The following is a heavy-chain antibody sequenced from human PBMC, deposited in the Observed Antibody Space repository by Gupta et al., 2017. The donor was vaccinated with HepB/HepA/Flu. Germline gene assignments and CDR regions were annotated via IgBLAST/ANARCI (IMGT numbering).Heavy chain of an antibody. D-gene: IGHD3-9*01. CDR2: IWYDGSNK. CDR1: GFTFSSYG. J-gene: IGHJ5*02. CDR3: ARDAKITIVTNWFDP. Sequence: QVQLVESGGGVVQPGRSLRLSCSASGFTFSSYGMHWVRQAPGKGLEWVAVIWYDGSNKYYADSVKGRFTISRDNSKNTLYLKMNSRRAEDTAVDYCARDAKITIVTNWFDPWGQGTLVTVSS. V-gene: IGHV3-33*01.